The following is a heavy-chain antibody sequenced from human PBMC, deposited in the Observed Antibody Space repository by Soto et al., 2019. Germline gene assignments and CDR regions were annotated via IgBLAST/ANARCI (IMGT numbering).Heavy chain of an antibody. D-gene: IGHD6-19*01. Sequence: PSETLSLTCTVSGGSISSSSYYWGWIRQPPGKGLEWIGSIYYSGSTYYNPSLKSRVTISVDTSKNQFSLKLSSVTAADTAVYYCARLIRWLVGDYWGQGTLVTVSS. CDR3: ARLIRWLVGDY. V-gene: IGHV4-39*01. CDR1: GGSISSSSYY. J-gene: IGHJ4*02. CDR2: IYYSGST.